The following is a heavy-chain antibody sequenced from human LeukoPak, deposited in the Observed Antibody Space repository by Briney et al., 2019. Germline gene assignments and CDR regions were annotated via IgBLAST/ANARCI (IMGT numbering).Heavy chain of an antibody. J-gene: IGHJ4*02. Sequence: SETLSLTCAVYGGSFSGYYWSWIRQPPGKGLKWIGYIYYSGSTNYNPSLKSRVTISVDTSKNQFSLKLSALTAVDPAVYDCPRGGYSYGPTDCGGEGTLVTIS. V-gene: IGHV4-59*01. D-gene: IGHD5-18*01. CDR3: PRGGYSYGPTDC. CDR1: GGSFSGYY. CDR2: IYYSGST.